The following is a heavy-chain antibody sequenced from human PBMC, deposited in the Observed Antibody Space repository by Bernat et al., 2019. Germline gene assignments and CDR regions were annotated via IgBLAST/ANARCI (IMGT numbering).Heavy chain of an antibody. CDR3: ARGVSGYYYAFDI. V-gene: IGHV4-61*01. Sequence: QVQLQESGPGLVKPSETLSLTCTVSGGSVSSGSYYWNWIRQPPGKGLEWIGYMYYSGSTNYNPSLKSRVTISVDTSKNQFSLKLSSVTAADTAVYYCARGVSGYYYAFDIWGQGTMVTVSS. CDR2: MYYSGST. CDR1: GGSVSSGSYY. D-gene: IGHD5-12*01. J-gene: IGHJ3*02.